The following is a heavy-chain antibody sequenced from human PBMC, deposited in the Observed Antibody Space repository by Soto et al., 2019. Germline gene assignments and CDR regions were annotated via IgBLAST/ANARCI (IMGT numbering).Heavy chain of an antibody. CDR1: GGSFSGYY. CDR2: INHSGST. J-gene: IGHJ4*02. Sequence: RSLTCAVYGGSFSGYYWSWIRQPPGKGLEWIGEINHSGSTNYNPSLKRRVTISVDTSKNQFSLKLSSVTAAHTAVYYCARGGWNYSPIDYSGPATLGTVSS. V-gene: IGHV4-34*01. CDR3: ARGGWNYSPIDY. D-gene: IGHD1-7*01.